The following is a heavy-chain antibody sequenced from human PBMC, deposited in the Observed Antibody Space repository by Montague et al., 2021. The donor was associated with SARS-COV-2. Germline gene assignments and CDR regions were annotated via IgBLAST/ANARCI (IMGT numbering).Heavy chain of an antibody. Sequence: SETLSLTCTVSGFSIGSGDYWGWIRQPPGKGLEWIGSICHSGTTXXNPSLQSRLTMSIDTSTNQFSLRLTSVTAADTAVFFCAREKAGGLHNVFDIWGQGTTVTVSS. CDR2: ICHSGTT. V-gene: IGHV4-38-2*02. CDR1: GFSIGSGDY. J-gene: IGHJ3*02. CDR3: AREKAGGLHNVFDI.